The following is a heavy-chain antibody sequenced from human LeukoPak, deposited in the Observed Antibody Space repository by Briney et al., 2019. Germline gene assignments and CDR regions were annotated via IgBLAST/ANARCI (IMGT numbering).Heavy chain of an antibody. J-gene: IGHJ4*02. CDR3: ARADLRGYSLHY. CDR1: GFTFSNYD. Sequence: GGSLRLSCAASGFTFSNYDMHWVRQVIGKGLEWVSGIGTAGDTYYGGSVKGRFTSSRENAKNFLYLQMNSLRAGDTAVYYCARADLRGYSLHYWGQGTLVTVSS. D-gene: IGHD5-18*01. CDR2: IGTAGDT. V-gene: IGHV3-13*01.